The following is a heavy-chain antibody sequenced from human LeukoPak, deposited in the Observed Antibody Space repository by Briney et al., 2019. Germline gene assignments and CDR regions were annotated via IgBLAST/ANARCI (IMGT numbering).Heavy chain of an antibody. Sequence: GGSLRLSCAASGFTVSSNYMSWVRQAPGKGLEWVSVIYSGGSTYYADSVKGRFTISRDNSKNTLYLQMNSLRAEDTAVYYCARRVAVYWYFDLWGRGTLVTVFS. CDR1: GFTVSSNY. J-gene: IGHJ2*01. D-gene: IGHD6-19*01. CDR3: ARRVAVYWYFDL. CDR2: IYSGGST. V-gene: IGHV3-66*01.